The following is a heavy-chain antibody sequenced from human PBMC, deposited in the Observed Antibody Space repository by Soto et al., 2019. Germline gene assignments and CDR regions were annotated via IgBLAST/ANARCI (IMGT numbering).Heavy chain of an antibody. V-gene: IGHV3-23*01. D-gene: IGHD6-19*01. CDR1: GFTVSGYA. J-gene: IGHJ6*02. CDR2: ISGSGGST. CDR3: AKTKEGEAVAGTPYYYGMDV. Sequence: PGGSLRLCCGASGFTVSGYAMSWVRQAPGKGLEWVSAISGSGGSTYYADSVKGRFTISRDNSKNTLYLQMNSLRAEDTAVYYCAKTKEGEAVAGTPYYYGMDVWGQGTTVTVSS.